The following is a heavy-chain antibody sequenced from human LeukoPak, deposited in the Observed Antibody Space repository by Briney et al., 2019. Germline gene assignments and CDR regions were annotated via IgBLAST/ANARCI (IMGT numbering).Heavy chain of an antibody. Sequence: PGGSLRLSCAASGFTFSSYGMHWVRQAPGKGLEWVAVISYDGSNKYYADSVKGRFTISRDNSKNTLYLQMNSLRAEDTAVYYCAKEGHDYGDYYYYGTDVWGKGTTVTVSS. V-gene: IGHV3-30*18. CDR2: ISYDGSNK. D-gene: IGHD4-17*01. CDR1: GFTFSSYG. J-gene: IGHJ6*04. CDR3: AKEGHDYGDYYYYGTDV.